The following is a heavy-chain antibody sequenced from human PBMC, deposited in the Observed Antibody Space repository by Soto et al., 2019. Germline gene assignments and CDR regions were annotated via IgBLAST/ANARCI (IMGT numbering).Heavy chain of an antibody. CDR3: AKGLGDYYYMDV. CDR1: GFTFSSYT. CDR2: ISDSGGST. J-gene: IGHJ6*03. V-gene: IGHV3-23*01. Sequence: EVQLLESGGGLVQPGGSLRLSCAASGFTFSSYTMSWVRQAPGQGLEWVSAISDSGGSTYYADSVKGRFTISRDNSKHTLFLQVNSLRAEDTAVYYCAKGLGDYYYMDVWGKGTTVTVSS.